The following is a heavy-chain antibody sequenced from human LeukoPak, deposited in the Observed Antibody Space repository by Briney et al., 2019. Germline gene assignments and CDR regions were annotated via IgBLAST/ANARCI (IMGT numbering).Heavy chain of an antibody. Sequence: GRSLRLSCAASGFTFSSYAMHWVRQAPGKGLEWVAVISYDGSNKYYADSVKGRFTISRDNSKNTLYLQMNSLRAEDTAVYYCARGGGSYEGDFDYWGQGTLVTVSS. CDR2: ISYDGSNK. D-gene: IGHD1-26*01. V-gene: IGHV3-30*04. CDR1: GFTFSSYA. J-gene: IGHJ4*02. CDR3: ARGGGSYEGDFDY.